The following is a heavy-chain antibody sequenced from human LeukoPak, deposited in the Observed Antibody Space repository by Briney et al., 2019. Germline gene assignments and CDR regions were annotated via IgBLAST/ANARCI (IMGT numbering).Heavy chain of an antibody. CDR2: IFPLFTTP. CDR3: ARGSRDYGDFDF. D-gene: IGHD4-17*01. V-gene: IGHV1-69*06. CDR1: GGTFNTYV. Sequence: ASVKVSCKTSGGTFNTYVINWVRQAPGQGLEWMGGIFPLFTTPNYAQSFQGRVTITADKYTNTTYMELSSLRSEDTAVYYCARGSRDYGDFDFWGQGSLVTVSS. J-gene: IGHJ4*02.